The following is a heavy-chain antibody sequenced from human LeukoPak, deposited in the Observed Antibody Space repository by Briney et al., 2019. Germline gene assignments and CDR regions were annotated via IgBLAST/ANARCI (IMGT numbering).Heavy chain of an antibody. CDR3: AKDRYCTSSSCPIDY. CDR2: INWKSDKI. Sequence: GGSLRLSCVGSGYSFDEYAMHWVRQAPGKGLEWVSGINWKSDKIGYADSVRGRFTISRDNSRNSLYLQMNSLRVEDTALYYCAKDRYCTSSSCPIDYWGQGTMVTVSS. CDR1: GYSFDEYA. J-gene: IGHJ4*02. D-gene: IGHD2-2*01. V-gene: IGHV3-9*01.